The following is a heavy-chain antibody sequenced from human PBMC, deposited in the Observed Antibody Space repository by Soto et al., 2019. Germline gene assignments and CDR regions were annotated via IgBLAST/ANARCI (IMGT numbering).Heavy chain of an antibody. D-gene: IGHD3-10*01. J-gene: IGHJ6*02. V-gene: IGHV3-33*01. CDR3: ARDGRGGQKPRGPYYYYGMDV. CDR1: GFTFSSYG. CDR2: IWYDGSNK. Sequence: SGGSLRLSCAAYGFTFSSYGMHWVRQAPGKGLEWVAVIWYDGSNKYYADSVKGRFTISRDNAKNTLYLQMNSLRAEDTAVYYCARDGRGGQKPRGPYYYYGMDVWGQGTTVTVSS.